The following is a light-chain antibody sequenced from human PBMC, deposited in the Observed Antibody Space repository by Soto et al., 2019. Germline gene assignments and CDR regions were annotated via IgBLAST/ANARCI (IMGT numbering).Light chain of an antibody. CDR2: DAS. Sequence: EVVLTQSPGTLSLSPGERATLSCRASQSISQSLAWYHQRPGQSPRLLVYDASRRATGIPDRFTGSGFGTDFTLTISRLAPEDLAVYYCQQYGGSPRTFGQGTKVDIK. CDR1: QSISQS. J-gene: IGKJ1*01. V-gene: IGKV3-20*01. CDR3: QQYGGSPRT.